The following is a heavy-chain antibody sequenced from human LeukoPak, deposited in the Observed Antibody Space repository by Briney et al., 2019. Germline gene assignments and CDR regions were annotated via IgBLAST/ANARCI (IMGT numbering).Heavy chain of an antibody. CDR1: GFPFETNA. J-gene: IGHJ4*02. D-gene: IGHD5-18*01. CDR3: AKDWIQFNRVFDCFDS. V-gene: IGHV3-23*01. CDR2: IGNTEI. Sequence: GGSLRLSCATSGFPFETNAMSWVRQAPGKGLEWVATIGNTEIFYADSVTGRFTISRDNSKNTVNLQMNRLRVEDTAIYYCAKDWIQFNRVFDCFDSWGQGTLVTVST.